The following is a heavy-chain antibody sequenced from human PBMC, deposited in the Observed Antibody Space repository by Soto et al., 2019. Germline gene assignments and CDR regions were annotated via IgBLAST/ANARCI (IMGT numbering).Heavy chain of an antibody. V-gene: IGHV3-15*01. CDR3: TTGHPTTPTEYYDYIWGSYRYTRLPSEY. Sequence: EVQLVESGGGLVKPGGSLRLSCAASGFTFSNAWMSWVRQAPGKGLEWVGRIKSKTDGGTTDYAAPVKGRFTISRDDSKNTLYLQMNSLKTEDTAVYYCTTGHPTTPTEYYDYIWGSYRYTRLPSEYWGQGTLVTVSS. CDR2: IKSKTDGGTT. J-gene: IGHJ4*02. CDR1: GFTFSNAW. D-gene: IGHD3-16*02.